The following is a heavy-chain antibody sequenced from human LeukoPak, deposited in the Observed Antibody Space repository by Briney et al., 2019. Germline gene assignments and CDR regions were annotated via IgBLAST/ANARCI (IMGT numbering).Heavy chain of an antibody. D-gene: IGHD3-22*01. Sequence: GSLRLSCAASGFTFSSYGMHWVRQAPGKGLEWVAFIRYDGSNKYYADSVKGRFTISRDNSKNTLYLQMNSLRAEDTAVYYCARDRLEDYYDSSGYSIGDYWGQGTLVTVSS. CDR1: GFTFSSYG. V-gene: IGHV3-30*02. J-gene: IGHJ4*02. CDR3: ARDRLEDYYDSSGYSIGDY. CDR2: IRYDGSNK.